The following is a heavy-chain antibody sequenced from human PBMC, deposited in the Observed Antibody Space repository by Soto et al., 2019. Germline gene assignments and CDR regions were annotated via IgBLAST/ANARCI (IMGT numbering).Heavy chain of an antibody. V-gene: IGHV3-53*02. CDR3: AREYYDSSVGEYYFDY. J-gene: IGHJ4*02. CDR2: IYSGGST. D-gene: IGHD3-22*01. CDR1: GFTVSSNY. Sequence: EVQLVETGGGLIQPGGSLRLSCAASGFTVSSNYMSWVRQAPGKGLEWVSVIYSGGSTYYADSVKGRFTISRDNSKNTLYLQMNSLRAEDTAVYYCAREYYDSSVGEYYFDYWGQGTLVTVSS.